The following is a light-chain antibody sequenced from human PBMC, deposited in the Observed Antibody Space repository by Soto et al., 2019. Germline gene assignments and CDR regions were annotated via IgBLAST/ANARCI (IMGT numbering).Light chain of an antibody. V-gene: IGKV3-15*01. CDR3: QPYNSWPRT. CDR2: DTS. CDR1: QGIGDA. J-gene: IGKJ4*02. Sequence: EILMIQSPSALSASAGDGATLSCRASQGIGDALAWFQHKPGQVPRRLIYDTSSMATGVPTRFRGSSSGAEFTLTISSLQSEDFAVYYCQPYNSWPRTFGGGTKVDI.